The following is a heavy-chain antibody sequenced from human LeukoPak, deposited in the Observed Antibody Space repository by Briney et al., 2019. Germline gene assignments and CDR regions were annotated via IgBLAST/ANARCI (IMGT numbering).Heavy chain of an antibody. D-gene: IGHD3-10*01. CDR1: GGSFSGYY. J-gene: IGHJ4*02. CDR2: INHSGST. CDR3: ARGRPGIYYYGSGSHYDY. V-gene: IGHV4-34*01. Sequence: SETLSLTCAVYGGSFSGYYWSWIHQPPGKGLEWIGEINHSGSTNYNPSLKSRVTISVDTSKNQFSLKLSSVTAADTAVYYCARGRPGIYYYGSGSHYDYWGQGTLVTVSS.